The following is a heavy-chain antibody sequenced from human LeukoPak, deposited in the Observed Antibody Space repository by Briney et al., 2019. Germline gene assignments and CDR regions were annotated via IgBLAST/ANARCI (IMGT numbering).Heavy chain of an antibody. D-gene: IGHD4-23*01. CDR2: IYYSGST. CDR1: GGSFSGYF. V-gene: IGHV4-59*01. Sequence: SETLSLTCAVYGGSFSGYFWSWIRQPPGKGLEWIGYIYYSGSTNYNPSLKSRVTISLDTSKNQFSLKLSSVTAADTAMYYCARVSRGNSVGGDYWGQGTLVTVSS. CDR3: ARVSRGNSVGGDY. J-gene: IGHJ4*02.